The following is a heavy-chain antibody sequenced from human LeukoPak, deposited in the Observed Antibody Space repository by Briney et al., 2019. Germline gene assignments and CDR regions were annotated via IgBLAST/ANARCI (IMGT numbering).Heavy chain of an antibody. Sequence: ASVKVSCKASGYIFTSHYMHWVRQAPGQGLEWMGMINPSGGSTSYAQKFQGRVTMTRDTSTSTVYLELSSLRSEDTAVYYCARDYCSSTSCLLDYWGQGTLVTVSS. CDR3: ARDYCSSTSCLLDY. J-gene: IGHJ4*02. D-gene: IGHD2-2*01. V-gene: IGHV1-46*01. CDR1: GYIFTSHY. CDR2: INPSGGST.